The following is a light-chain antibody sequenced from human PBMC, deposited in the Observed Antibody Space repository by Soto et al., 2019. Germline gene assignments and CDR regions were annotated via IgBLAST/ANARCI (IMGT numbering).Light chain of an antibody. V-gene: IGKV3-20*01. CDR2: GAS. J-gene: IGKJ3*01. Sequence: EIVLTQSPGTLSLSPGERATLSCRASQSVSSSYLAWYQQKPGQAPRLLIYGASSRATGIPDRFGGGGSGTDFTLTISRLEPDDFAVYYCQQYGNSPFTFGPGTKVDLK. CDR1: QSVSSSY. CDR3: QQYGNSPFT.